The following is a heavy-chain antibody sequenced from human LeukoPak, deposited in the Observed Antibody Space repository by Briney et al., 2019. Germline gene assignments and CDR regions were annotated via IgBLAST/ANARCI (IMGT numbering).Heavy chain of an antibody. V-gene: IGHV3-30*18. J-gene: IGHJ4*02. CDR3: AKEQLGYCSGGSCSFDY. CDR2: ISYDGSNK. Sequence: GGSLRLSCAASGFILSDAWMHWVRQAPGEGLEWVAVISYDGSNKYYADSVKGRFTISRDNSKNTLYLQMNSLRAEDTAVYYCAKEQLGYCSGGSCSFDYWGQGTLVTVSS. CDR1: GFILSDAW. D-gene: IGHD2-15*01.